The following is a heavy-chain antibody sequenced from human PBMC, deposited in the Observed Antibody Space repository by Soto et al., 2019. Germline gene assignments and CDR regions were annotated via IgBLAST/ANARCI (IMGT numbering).Heavy chain of an antibody. V-gene: IGHV3-74*01. CDR2: INGDGTST. CDR1: GSTFRSYW. Sequence: GGSLRLSCAASGSTFRSYWMHWVRQVPGKGLVWVSRINGDGTSTKYADSVEGRFTISRDNAKNTLYLQMNSLRAEDTAVYYCARDKSSSDYYTEYFQNWGRGT. J-gene: IGHJ1*01. CDR3: ARDKSSSDYYTEYFQN. D-gene: IGHD3-22*01.